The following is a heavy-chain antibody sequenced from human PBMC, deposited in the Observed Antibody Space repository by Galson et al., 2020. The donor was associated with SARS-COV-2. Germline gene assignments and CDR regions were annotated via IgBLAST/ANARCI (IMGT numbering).Heavy chain of an antibody. CDR1: GGSFSGYY. CDR2: INPSGST. V-gene: IGHV4-34*01. CDR3: ARGRTEITMIVVVFTSSSINFDY. J-gene: IGHJ4*02. D-gene: IGHD3-22*01. Sequence: PSETLSLTCAVYGGSFSGYYSSWIRQPPGKGLEWIGEINPSGSTNYNPSLKSRVTMSVDTSKNQFSLKLSSVTAADTAVYYCARGRTEITMIVVVFTSSSINFDYWGQGTPVTVSS.